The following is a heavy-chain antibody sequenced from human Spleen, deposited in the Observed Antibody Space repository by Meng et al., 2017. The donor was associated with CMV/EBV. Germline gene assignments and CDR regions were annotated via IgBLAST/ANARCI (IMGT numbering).Heavy chain of an antibody. D-gene: IGHD3-16*01. Sequence: GGSLRLSCAASGFTFTDAWMSWARQAPGKGLEWVGRIKNKADGGTTDYAAPAKGRFTISRDDSKTTLYLQMTILKTEDTAVYYCATDWGGYWGQGTLVTVSS. CDR2: IKNKADGGTT. CDR1: GFTFTDAW. J-gene: IGHJ4*02. CDR3: ATDWGGY. V-gene: IGHV3-15*01.